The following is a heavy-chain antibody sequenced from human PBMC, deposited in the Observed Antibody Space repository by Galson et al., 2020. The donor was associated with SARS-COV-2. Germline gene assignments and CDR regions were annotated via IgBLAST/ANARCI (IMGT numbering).Heavy chain of an antibody. CDR3: ARTSQGFWSGYYRSGWFDP. D-gene: IGHD3-3*01. J-gene: IGHJ5*02. CDR2: IFSNAEK. V-gene: IGHV2-26*01. Sequence: ESGPTLVKPTETLTLTCTVSGFSLSNARMGVSWIRQPPGKALEWLAHIFSNAEKSYSTSLKSRLTISKDTSKSQVVLTMTNMDPVDTATYYWARTSQGFWSGYYRSGWFDPWGQGTLVTVSA. CDR1: GFSLSNARMG.